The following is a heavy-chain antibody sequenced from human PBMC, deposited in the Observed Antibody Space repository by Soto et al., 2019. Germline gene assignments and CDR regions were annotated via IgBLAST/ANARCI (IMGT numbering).Heavy chain of an antibody. CDR2: ISGSGGST. Sequence: EVQLLESGGGLVQPGGSLRLSCAASGFTFSSYAMRWVRQAPGKGLEWVSAISGSGGSTYYADSVKGRFTISRDNSKNTLYVKMNSLSAEDTAVYYCARRGSGSYYDYWGQGTLVTVSS. D-gene: IGHD1-26*01. CDR3: ARRGSGSYYDY. J-gene: IGHJ4*02. V-gene: IGHV3-23*01. CDR1: GFTFSSYA.